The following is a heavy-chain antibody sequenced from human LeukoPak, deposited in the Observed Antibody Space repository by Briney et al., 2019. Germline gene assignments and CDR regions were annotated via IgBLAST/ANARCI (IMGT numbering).Heavy chain of an antibody. CDR2: ISGSGGTT. V-gene: IGHV3-23*01. D-gene: IGHD5-18*01. CDR3: AKLRYSYGSNFDY. Sequence: GGSLRLSCAASGFTFSNYAMTWVRQAPGKGLEWVSAISGSGGTTYYSDSVKGRFTISRDNSMNTLYLQMNSLRAEDTAVYYCAKLRYSYGSNFDYWGQGTLVTVSS. J-gene: IGHJ4*02. CDR1: GFTFSNYA.